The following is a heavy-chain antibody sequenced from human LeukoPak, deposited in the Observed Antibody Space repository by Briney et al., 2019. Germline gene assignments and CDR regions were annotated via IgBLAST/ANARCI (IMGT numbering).Heavy chain of an antibody. V-gene: IGHV3-9*01. Sequence: QPGRSLRLFCAASGFTFDDYAMHWVRQAPGKGLEWVSGISWNSGSIGYADSVKGRFTISRDNAKNSLYLQMNSLRAEDTALYYCAKGYGDYFSAFDYWGQGTLVTVSS. CDR3: AKGYGDYFSAFDY. CDR2: ISWNSGSI. J-gene: IGHJ4*02. CDR1: GFTFDDYA. D-gene: IGHD4-17*01.